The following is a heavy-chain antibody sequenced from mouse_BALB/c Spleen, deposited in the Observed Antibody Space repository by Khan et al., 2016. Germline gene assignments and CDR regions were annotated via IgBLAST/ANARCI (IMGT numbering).Heavy chain of an antibody. J-gene: IGHJ2*01. Sequence: EVELVESGGGLVKPGGSLKLSCAASGFTFSSYAMSWVRQTPEKRLEWVASISSGGSPSYPDILKGRFTISRDNARNILYLQMSSLRSEDTAMYYCTTKGYDFDCWGHGTTLTVSS. CDR2: ISSGGSP. CDR1: GFTFSSYA. CDR3: TTKGYDFDC. V-gene: IGHV5-6-5*01. D-gene: IGHD3-1*01.